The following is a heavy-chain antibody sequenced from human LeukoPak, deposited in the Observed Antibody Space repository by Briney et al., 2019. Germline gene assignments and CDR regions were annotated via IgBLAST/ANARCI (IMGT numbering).Heavy chain of an antibody. V-gene: IGHV4-38-2*01. D-gene: IGHD1-26*01. CDR3: ARHSGTYYADFDS. J-gene: IGHJ4*02. CDR1: GYSTSSGYY. CDR2: IYHSGST. Sequence: SETLSLTCAVSGYSTSSGYYWGWIRQPPGKGLEWIGSIYHSGSTYYNPSLKSRVTISVDTSKNHFSLKLSSVTAADTAVYYCARHSGTYYADFDSWGQGTLVTVSS.